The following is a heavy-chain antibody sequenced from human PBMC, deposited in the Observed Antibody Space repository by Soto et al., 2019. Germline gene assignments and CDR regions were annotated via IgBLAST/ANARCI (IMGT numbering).Heavy chain of an antibody. CDR3: ARSLGDYYGSGSSFDY. D-gene: IGHD3-10*01. V-gene: IGHV3-48*01. CDR1: GFTFSSYS. Sequence: GGSLRLSCAASGFTFSSYSMNWVRQAPGKGLEWVSYISSSSSTIYYADSVKGRFTISRDNAKNSLYLQMNSLRAEDTAVYYCARSLGDYYGSGSSFDYWGQGTLVTVSS. J-gene: IGHJ4*02. CDR2: ISSSSSTI.